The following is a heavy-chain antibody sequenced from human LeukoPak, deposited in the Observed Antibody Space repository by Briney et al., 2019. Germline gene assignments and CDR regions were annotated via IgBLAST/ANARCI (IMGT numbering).Heavy chain of an antibody. CDR2: ILFDGANR. D-gene: IGHD3/OR15-3a*01. CDR1: GFTPSNDT. Sequence: SPCLSCAVSGFTPSNDTMHWVRHAPPKGLGWVSFILFDGANRPYMASVKGRFTISRHNPDNMLYQQMNSLRLGDTAVYYCARDAYHSGDLDQGGEGTLVIVSS. V-gene: IGHV3-30*02. CDR3: ARDAYHSGDLDQ. J-gene: IGHJ1*01.